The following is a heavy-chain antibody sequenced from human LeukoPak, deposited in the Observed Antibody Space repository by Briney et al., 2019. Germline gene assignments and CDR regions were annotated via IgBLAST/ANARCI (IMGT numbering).Heavy chain of an antibody. CDR1: GGSFSGYY. Sequence: SETLSLTCAVYGGSFSGYYWSWIRQPPGRGLEWIGEINHSGSTNYNPSLKSRVTISVDTSKNQFSLKLSSVTAADTAVYYCARTSTLWWASSSGMDVWGQGTTVTVSS. J-gene: IGHJ6*02. D-gene: IGHD2-21*01. V-gene: IGHV4-34*01. CDR3: ARTSTLWWASSSGMDV. CDR2: INHSGST.